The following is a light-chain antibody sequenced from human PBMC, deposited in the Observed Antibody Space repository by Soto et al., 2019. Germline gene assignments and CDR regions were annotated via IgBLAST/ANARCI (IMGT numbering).Light chain of an antibody. Sequence: EIVMTQSPATLSVSPGERATLSCRASQSVGGNLAWYQQKPGQSPKLLIYVASIRATGTPVRFSGSGSGTEFTLTISSLQSEDSALHYCHQYNNWPSGKTFGQGTRLEIK. CDR2: VAS. V-gene: IGKV3D-15*01. J-gene: IGKJ2*01. CDR3: HQYNNWPSGKT. CDR1: QSVGGN.